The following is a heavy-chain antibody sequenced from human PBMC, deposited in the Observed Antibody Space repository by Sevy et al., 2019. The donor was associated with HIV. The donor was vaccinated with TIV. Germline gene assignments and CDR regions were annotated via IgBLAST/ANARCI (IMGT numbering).Heavy chain of an antibody. Sequence: GGSLRLSCEASGFTFRSYEMNWVRQAPGKGLEWLSYISTGGRTIYYIDSVKGRFTISRDNAKNSLHLQMNSLRDEDTAVYYCATTRRDDYNYYFEYWGQGPLVTVSS. CDR2: ISTGGRTI. CDR3: ATTRRDDYNYYFEY. J-gene: IGHJ4*02. V-gene: IGHV3-48*03. CDR1: GFTFRSYE. D-gene: IGHD4-4*01.